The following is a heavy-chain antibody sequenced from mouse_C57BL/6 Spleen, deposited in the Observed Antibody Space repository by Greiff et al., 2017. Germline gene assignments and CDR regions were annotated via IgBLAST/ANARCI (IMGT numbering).Heavy chain of an antibody. CDR2: IYPGSGST. V-gene: IGHV1-55*01. J-gene: IGHJ3*01. Sequence: QVQLQQPGAELVKPGASVKMSCKASGYTFTSYWITWVKQRPGQGLEWIGDIYPGSGSTNYNEKFKSKATLTVDTSSSTAYMQLSSLTSEDSAVYYCARRDYGSSYGIYAYWGKGTLVTVSA. CDR1: GYTFTSYW. CDR3: ARRDYGSSYGIYAY. D-gene: IGHD1-1*01.